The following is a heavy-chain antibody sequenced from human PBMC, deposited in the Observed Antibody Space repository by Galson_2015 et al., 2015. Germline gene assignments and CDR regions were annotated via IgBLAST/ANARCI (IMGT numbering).Heavy chain of an antibody. J-gene: IGHJ6*02. CDR1: GDSVSSNSAA. V-gene: IGHV6-1*01. Sequence: ISGDSVSSNSAAWNWIRQSPSRGLEWLGRTYYRSKWYNDYAVSVKSRITINPDTSKNQFSLKLNSVTPEDTAVYYCAREGLVLSVYYYYGMDVWGQGTTVTVSS. CDR3: AREGLVLSVYYYYGMDV. CDR2: TYYRSKWYN. D-gene: IGHD6-19*01.